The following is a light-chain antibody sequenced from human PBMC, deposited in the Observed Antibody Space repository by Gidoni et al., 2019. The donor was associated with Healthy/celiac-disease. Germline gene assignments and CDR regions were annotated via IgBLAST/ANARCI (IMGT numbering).Light chain of an antibody. CDR2: QDS. Sequence: SYELTQPPSVSVSPGQTASITCSGDKLGDKYACWYQQKPGQSPVLVIDQDSKRTSGIPERFSGSNSGNTATLTISGTQARDEADYYCQAWDSSTHVFGTGTKVTVL. CDR3: QAWDSSTHV. CDR1: KLGDKY. J-gene: IGLJ1*01. V-gene: IGLV3-1*01.